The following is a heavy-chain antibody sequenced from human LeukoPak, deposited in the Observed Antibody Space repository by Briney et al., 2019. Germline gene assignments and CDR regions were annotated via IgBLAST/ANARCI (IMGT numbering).Heavy chain of an antibody. CDR3: AANSADYNTLGSSYKV. V-gene: IGHV4-39*02. J-gene: IGHJ4*02. D-gene: IGHD3-10*01. Sequence: SETLSLTCTVSSASITSSPYFWAWIRQSPGKGLEWIGTISYTGTTYYNPSLTSRVSISVDTSKNHFSLKLSSVTAADTAVYYCAANSADYNTLGSSYKVWGQGNPGHRLL. CDR2: ISYTGTT. CDR1: SASITSSPYF.